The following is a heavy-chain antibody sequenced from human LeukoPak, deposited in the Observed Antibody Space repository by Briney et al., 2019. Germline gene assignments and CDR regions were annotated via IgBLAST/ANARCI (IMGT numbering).Heavy chain of an antibody. V-gene: IGHV1-46*01. CDR3: ARVDISGFDY. D-gene: IGHD6-19*01. Sequence: ASVKVSCKASGYTFTSYFMHWVRQARGQGLEWMGIINPSGGSTTYAQKFQGRVTITRDTSTSTVYMELSSLRSEDTAVYYCARVDISGFDYWGQGTLVTVSS. CDR1: GYTFTSYF. J-gene: IGHJ4*02. CDR2: INPSGGST.